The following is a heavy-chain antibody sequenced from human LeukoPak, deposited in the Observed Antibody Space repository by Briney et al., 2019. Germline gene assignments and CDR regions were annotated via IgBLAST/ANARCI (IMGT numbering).Heavy chain of an antibody. CDR2: IKEDGSEK. CDR3: AKDAEKD. V-gene: IGHV3-7*01. CDR1: GFTFSSYW. J-gene: IGHJ4*02. Sequence: GGSLRLSCAGSGFTFSSYWMGWVRQAPGKGLEWVGNIKEDGSEKHYGDSVKGRFTISRDNTKNSLYLQMHSLRVEDTAVYYCAKDAEKDWGQGTLVTVSS.